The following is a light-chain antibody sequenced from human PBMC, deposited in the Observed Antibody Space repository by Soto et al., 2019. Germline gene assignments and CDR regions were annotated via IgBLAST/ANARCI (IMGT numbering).Light chain of an antibody. V-gene: IGLV2-14*03. CDR2: DVN. CDR1: SSDVAAYNY. Sequence: QSALTQPASVSGSPGQSITISCTGTSSDVAAYNYVSWFQHHAGKAPKLMLYDVNKRPSGVSNRFSGSKSGNTASLTISGLQVEDEADYYCSSYTTSNTPLYVFGTGTKLTVL. CDR3: SSYTTSNTPLYV. J-gene: IGLJ1*01.